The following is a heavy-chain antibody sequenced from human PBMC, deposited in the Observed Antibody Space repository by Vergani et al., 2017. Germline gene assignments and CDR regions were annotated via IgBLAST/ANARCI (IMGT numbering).Heavy chain of an antibody. J-gene: IGHJ4*02. D-gene: IGHD3-22*01. CDR3: ARVMQYYYDSSGYYHD. Sequence: QVQLVQSGAEVKKPGSSVKVSCKASGGTFSSYAISWVRQAPGQGLEWMGRIIPIFGTANYAQKFQGRVTITADESTSTAYMELSSLRSEDTAVYYWARVMQYYYDSSGYYHDWGQGTLVTVSS. CDR2: IIPIFGTA. V-gene: IGHV1-69*18. CDR1: GGTFSSYA.